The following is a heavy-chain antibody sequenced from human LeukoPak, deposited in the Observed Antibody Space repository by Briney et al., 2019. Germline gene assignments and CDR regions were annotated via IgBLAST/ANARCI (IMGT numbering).Heavy chain of an antibody. Sequence: GGSLRLSCAASRFTFSSYWMHWVRQAPGKGLVWVSRINTDGSSTSYADSVKGRFTISRDNAKNTLYLQMNSLRAEDTAVYYCARDPRYCSGGSCYADWGQGTLVTVSS. CDR2: INTDGSST. J-gene: IGHJ4*02. V-gene: IGHV3-74*01. CDR1: RFTFSSYW. CDR3: ARDPRYCSGGSCYAD. D-gene: IGHD2-15*01.